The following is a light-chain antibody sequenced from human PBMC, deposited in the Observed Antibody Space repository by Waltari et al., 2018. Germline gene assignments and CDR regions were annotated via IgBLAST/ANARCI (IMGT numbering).Light chain of an antibody. V-gene: IGLV2-14*01. J-gene: IGLJ1*01. Sequence: HSALTQAASVSGPPGPSITISCTGTSGDVGGYNHVSWYQHHPGTAPTPILSVVSIRPRGLSYRCSCSKSGTTASLSISGREAEDEADDDCSSYTSSSIPYGFVTGTKATVL. CDR3: SSYTSSSIPYG. CDR1: SGDVGGYNH. CDR2: VVS.